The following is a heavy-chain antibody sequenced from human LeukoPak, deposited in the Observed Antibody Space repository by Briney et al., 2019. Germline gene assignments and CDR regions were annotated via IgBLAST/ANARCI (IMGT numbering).Heavy chain of an antibody. CDR2: IYYSGST. CDR3: ARGWGFFDS. V-gene: IGHV4-59*01. D-gene: IGHD7-27*01. Sequence: SETLSLTCTVSGGSISSYYWTWIRQPPGKGLEWIGYIYYSGSTNYNPSLKSRVTISVDTSKNQFSLNLSSVTAADTAVYYCARGWGFFDSWGQGTLATVSS. CDR1: GGSISSYY. J-gene: IGHJ4*02.